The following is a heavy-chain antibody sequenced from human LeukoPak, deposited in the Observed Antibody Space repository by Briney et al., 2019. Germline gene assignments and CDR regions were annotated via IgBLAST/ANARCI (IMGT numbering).Heavy chain of an antibody. J-gene: IGHJ4*02. Sequence: SETLSLTCTVSGGSISSYYWSWIRQPPGKGLAWIGYVSYSGSTNYNPSLKSRVAMSVNTSKNHFSLNLSAVTAADTAVYYCATLHSSAYFIDYWGQGTQVSVSS. CDR2: VSYSGST. CDR3: ATLHSSAYFIDY. CDR1: GGSISSYY. V-gene: IGHV4-59*08. D-gene: IGHD3-22*01.